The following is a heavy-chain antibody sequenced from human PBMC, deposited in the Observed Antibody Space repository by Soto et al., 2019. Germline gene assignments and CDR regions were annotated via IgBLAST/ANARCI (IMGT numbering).Heavy chain of an antibody. Sequence: QVHLVQSGAEVKKPGASVKVSCKGSGYAFTTYGITWVRQAPGQRLEWMGWISAHNGNTNYAQKLQGRVTVTRDTSTSTAYSELRRLRYDDTAVYYCARGRYGDYWGHGDLVTVTS. CDR2: ISAHNGNT. J-gene: IGHJ4*01. CDR3: ARGRYGDY. V-gene: IGHV1-18*01. CDR1: GYAFTTYG. D-gene: IGHD1-1*01.